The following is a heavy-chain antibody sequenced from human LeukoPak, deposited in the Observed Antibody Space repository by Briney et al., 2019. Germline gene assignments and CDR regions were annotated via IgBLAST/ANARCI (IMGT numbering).Heavy chain of an antibody. J-gene: IGHJ4*02. CDR2: IYYSGST. V-gene: IGHV4-39*07. Sequence: PSETLSLTCTVSGGSISSSSYYWGWIRQPPGKGLEWIGSIYYSGSTYYNPSLKSRVTISVDTSKNQFSLKLSSVTAADTAVYYCARGIRLQGYFDYWGQGTLVTVSS. D-gene: IGHD4-11*01. CDR3: ARGIRLQGYFDY. CDR1: GGSISSSSYY.